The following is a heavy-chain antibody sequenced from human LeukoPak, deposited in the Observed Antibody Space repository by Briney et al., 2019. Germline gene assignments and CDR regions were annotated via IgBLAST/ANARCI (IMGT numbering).Heavy chain of an antibody. V-gene: IGHV3-30*03. J-gene: IGHJ6*02. CDR3: ARDWRNRVDCMDV. Sequence: GGSLRLSCAASGFTFSTFGMHWVRQAPGKGLEWVAAISLRGGSKYYADSVKGRFTISGDNSRNTLYLEMNSLRPEDSAVYYCARDWRNRVDCMDVWGQGTTVTVSS. D-gene: IGHD1-14*01. CDR1: GFTFSTFG. CDR2: ISLRGGSK.